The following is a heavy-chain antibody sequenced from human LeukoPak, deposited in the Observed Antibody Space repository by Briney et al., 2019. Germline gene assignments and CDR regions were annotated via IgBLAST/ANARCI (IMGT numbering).Heavy chain of an antibody. Sequence: ASVKVSCKASGYTFTSYYMHWVRQAPGQGLEWMGIINPSGGSTSYAQKFQGRVTMTRDMSTSTVYMELSSLRSEDTAVYYCARARGYYDSSGYYPYYFDYWGQGTLVTVSS. V-gene: IGHV1-46*01. CDR1: GYTFTSYY. J-gene: IGHJ4*02. CDR3: ARARGYYDSSGYYPYYFDY. CDR2: INPSGGST. D-gene: IGHD3-22*01.